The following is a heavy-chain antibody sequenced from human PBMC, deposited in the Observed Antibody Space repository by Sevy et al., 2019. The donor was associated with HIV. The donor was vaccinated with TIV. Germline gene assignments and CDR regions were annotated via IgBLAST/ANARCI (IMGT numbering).Heavy chain of an antibody. CDR1: GFIFSGYG. Sequence: GGSLRLSCAASGFIFSGYGMSWVRQAPGQGLEWVSAISGSGGSTYYADSVKGRFTISRDNSKNTLYLQMNSLRAEDTAVYYCAKDQANYDFWSGYPSYFDYWGQGTLVTVSS. CDR2: ISGSGGST. J-gene: IGHJ4*02. CDR3: AKDQANYDFWSGYPSYFDY. D-gene: IGHD3-3*01. V-gene: IGHV3-23*01.